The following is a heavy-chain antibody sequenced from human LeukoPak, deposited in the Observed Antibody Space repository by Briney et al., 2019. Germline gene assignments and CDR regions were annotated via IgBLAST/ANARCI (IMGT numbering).Heavy chain of an antibody. CDR1: GGSISRYY. V-gene: IGHV4-59*10. CDR2: IYSSGST. Sequence: SETLSLTCTVYGGSISRYYWNWIRQPAGKGLEWIGRIYSSGSTNYNPSLKSRVTMSVDTSKNQFSLKVRSVTAADTAVYYCAGYNYGHFDYWGQGTLVTVSS. CDR3: AGYNYGHFDY. D-gene: IGHD3-10*01. J-gene: IGHJ4*02.